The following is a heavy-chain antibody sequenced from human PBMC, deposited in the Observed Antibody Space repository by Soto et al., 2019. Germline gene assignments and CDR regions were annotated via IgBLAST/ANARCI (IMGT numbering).Heavy chain of an antibody. CDR3: ACIAEAGLAAFDI. V-gene: IGHV1-46*03. D-gene: IGHD6-13*01. CDR1: GYTFTSYY. CDR2: INPSGGST. Sequence: ASVKVSCKASGYTFTSYYMHWVRQAPGQGLEWMGIINPSGGSTSYAQKFQGRVTMTRDTSTSTVYMELSSLRSEDTAVYYCACIAEAGLAAFDIWGQVTMVTVS. J-gene: IGHJ3*02.